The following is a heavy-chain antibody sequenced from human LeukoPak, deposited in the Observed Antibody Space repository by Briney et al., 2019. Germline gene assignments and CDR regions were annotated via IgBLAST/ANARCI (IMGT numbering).Heavy chain of an antibody. CDR1: GFTFSSYA. D-gene: IGHD5-18*01. CDR2: ISGSGGST. J-gene: IGHJ6*02. V-gene: IGHV3-23*01. Sequence: PGGSLRLSCAASGFTFSSYAMSWVRQAPGKGLEWVSAISGSGGSTYYADSVKGRFTISRDNSKNTLYLQMNSLRAEDTAVYYCAEVEYSYGLHYYYYYGMDVWGQGTTVTVSS. CDR3: AEVEYSYGLHYYYYYGMDV.